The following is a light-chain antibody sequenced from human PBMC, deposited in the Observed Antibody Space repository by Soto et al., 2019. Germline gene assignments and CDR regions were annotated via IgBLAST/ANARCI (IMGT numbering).Light chain of an antibody. Sequence: DIKMTQSPSSLSAAVEDSVTITCRATQDTHNYLNWYQQKPGKAPNLLIYGASSLQSGVPSRFRGSGSGTDFTLTIISLQPEDFATYFCQQTYNTPWTFGQGTKVDIK. CDR2: GAS. CDR1: QDTHNY. J-gene: IGKJ1*01. V-gene: IGKV1-39*01. CDR3: QQTYNTPWT.